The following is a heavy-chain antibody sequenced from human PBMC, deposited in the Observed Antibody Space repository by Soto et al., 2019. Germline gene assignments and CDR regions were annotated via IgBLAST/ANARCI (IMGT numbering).Heavy chain of an antibody. CDR1: GLTFSSYA. V-gene: IGHV3-23*01. J-gene: IGHJ3*02. CDR3: ARRRGPLLKDAFDI. CDR2: ISGSGGST. D-gene: IGHD2-15*01. Sequence: EVQLLESGGGLVQPGGSLRLSCAASGLTFSSYAMSWVRQAPGKGLEGVSTISGSGGSTYYADSVKGRFTISRDNSKNLMYLQMNSLRAADTAVYFCARRRGPLLKDAFDIWGQGTMVTVSS.